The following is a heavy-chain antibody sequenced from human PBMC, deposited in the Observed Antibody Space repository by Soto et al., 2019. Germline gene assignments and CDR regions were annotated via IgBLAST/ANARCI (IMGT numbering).Heavy chain of an antibody. J-gene: IGHJ6*02. CDR1: GYSFTSYW. CDR2: IYPGKPDT. D-gene: IGHD6-13*01. V-gene: IGHV5-51*01. CDR3: ARTRAAGKDYYGLDV. Sequence: GESLKVSCEGSGYSFTSYWIGWVRQMLGKGLESMGIIYPGKPDTRYSPSFQGQVTISAAQSISTAYLQWSSLTASDTAMYYCARTRAAGKDYYGLDVWGQGNTVTVS.